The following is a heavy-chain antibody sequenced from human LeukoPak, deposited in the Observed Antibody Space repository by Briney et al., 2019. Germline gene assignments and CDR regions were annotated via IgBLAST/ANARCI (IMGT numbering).Heavy chain of an antibody. Sequence: PSETLSLTCTVSGGSISNYYWSWLRQPAGKGLEWIGRKYARGSSNYNPPVRSRVTMSVDTSKNQFSLKLRSVTAADTAVYYCARGRYCSADICTGGDSFDIWGQGTMVSVSP. V-gene: IGHV4-4*07. CDR3: ARGRYCSADICTGGDSFDI. CDR1: GGSISNYY. CDR2: KYARGSS. D-gene: IGHD2-15*01. J-gene: IGHJ3*02.